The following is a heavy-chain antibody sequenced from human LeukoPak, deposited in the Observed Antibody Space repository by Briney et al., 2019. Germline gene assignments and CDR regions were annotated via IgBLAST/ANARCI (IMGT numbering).Heavy chain of an antibody. Sequence: SETLSLTCAVYGGSFSGYYWSWIRQPPGKGLEWIGEINHSGSTNYNPSLKSRVTISVDTSKNQFSLKLSSVTAADTAVYYCARGGYCSSTSCYAAAGFDYWGQGTLVTVSS. D-gene: IGHD2-2*01. J-gene: IGHJ4*02. CDR3: ARGGYCSSTSCYAAAGFDY. CDR2: INHSGST. CDR1: GGSFSGYY. V-gene: IGHV4-34*01.